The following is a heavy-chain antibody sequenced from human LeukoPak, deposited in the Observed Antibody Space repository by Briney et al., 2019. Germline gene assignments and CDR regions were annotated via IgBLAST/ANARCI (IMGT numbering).Heavy chain of an antibody. D-gene: IGHD6-25*01. V-gene: IGHV3-21*01. Sequence: GSLRLSCAPSRFTFTIYSMNSGRQAPGNGLESFSSISSSTSYIYYADSVKGLFTISRDNTKTSLSLQMNSLRAEDTRVYFCARDSYSGAGFIEYWGQGTLVTVYS. CDR3: ARDSYSGAGFIEY. CDR2: ISSSTSYI. J-gene: IGHJ4*02. CDR1: RFTFTIYS.